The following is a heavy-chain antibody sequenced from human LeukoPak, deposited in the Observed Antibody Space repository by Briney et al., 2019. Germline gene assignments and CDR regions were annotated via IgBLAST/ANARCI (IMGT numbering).Heavy chain of an antibody. CDR1: GYTFTSYG. J-gene: IGHJ5*02. CDR3: ARLISLRSGYDILTSWFDP. Sequence: ASVKVSCKASGYTFTSYGISWVPQAPGQGLEWMGWISAYNGNTNYAQKLQGRVTMTTDTSTSTAYMELRSLRSDDTAVYYCARLISLRSGYDILTSWFDPWGQGTLVTVSS. V-gene: IGHV1-18*01. CDR2: ISAYNGNT. D-gene: IGHD3-9*01.